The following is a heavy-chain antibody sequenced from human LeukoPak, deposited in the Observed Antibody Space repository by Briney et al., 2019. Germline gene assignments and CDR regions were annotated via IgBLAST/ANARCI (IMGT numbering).Heavy chain of an antibody. Sequence: SVKVSCKASGFTFTSSAMQWVRQARGQRLEWIGWIVVGSGSTNYAQKFQERVTITRDMSTSTAYMELSSLRSEDTAVYYCAADSGYSSFRRKNGMDVWGQGTTVTVSS. CDR1: GFTFTSSA. J-gene: IGHJ6*02. CDR3: AADSGYSSFRRKNGMDV. D-gene: IGHD5-18*01. V-gene: IGHV1-58*02. CDR2: IVVGSGST.